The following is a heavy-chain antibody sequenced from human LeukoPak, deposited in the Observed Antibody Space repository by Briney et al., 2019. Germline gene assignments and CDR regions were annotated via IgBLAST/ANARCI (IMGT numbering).Heavy chain of an antibody. CDR2: IKSKTDGGTT. V-gene: IGHV3-15*01. CDR1: EFTINDAW. CDR3: SSWGSTPGVSSDDY. Sequence: PGGSLRLSCAASEFTINDAWMSWVRQAPGKGLEWVGRIKSKTDGGTTEYAAPVKGRFTTSRDDSKNTLYLQMNSLKTEDTAMYYCSSWGSTPGVSSDDYWGQGTLVTVSS. J-gene: IGHJ4*02. D-gene: IGHD6-6*01.